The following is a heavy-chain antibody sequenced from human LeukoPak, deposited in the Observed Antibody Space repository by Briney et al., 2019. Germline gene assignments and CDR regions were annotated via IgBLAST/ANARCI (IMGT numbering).Heavy chain of an antibody. J-gene: IGHJ4*02. V-gene: IGHV4-39*01. CDR3: ARLYRVASGLTANADLFDY. Sequence: PSETLSLTCNVSGGSISSSSYYWGWIRQPPGKGLEWIGNIYYSGITYYNASLKSRVTIFVDTSKNQFSLNLNSVTAADTAVYYCARLYRVASGLTANADLFDYWGQGTLVTVSS. CDR1: GGSISSSSYY. D-gene: IGHD2-21*02. CDR2: IYYSGIT.